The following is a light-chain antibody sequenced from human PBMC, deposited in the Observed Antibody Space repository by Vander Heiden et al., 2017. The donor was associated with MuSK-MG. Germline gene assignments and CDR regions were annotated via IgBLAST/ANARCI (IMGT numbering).Light chain of an antibody. CDR3: EVWDSTSDHIV. V-gene: IGLV3-21*04. J-gene: IGLJ2*01. Sequence: SYVLTQPPSVSVAPGKPARITCGGNTIGTKTVHWYKQKPGHAPVLFLYYDTDRPSGIPERFSASNSGNTATLTISRAEAGDEADYYCEVWDSTSDHIVFGGGTKLTVL. CDR2: YDT. CDR1: TIGTKT.